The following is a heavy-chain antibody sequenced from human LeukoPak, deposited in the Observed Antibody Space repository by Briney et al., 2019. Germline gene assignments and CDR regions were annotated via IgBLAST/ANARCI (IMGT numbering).Heavy chain of an antibody. D-gene: IGHD5-18*01. CDR3: ARDLSGVTGYTYGRGIDY. CDR2: IKQDGGEE. V-gene: IGHV3-7*01. Sequence: GGSLRLSCAASGFIFSTYWMSWVRQAPGKGLEWVANIKQDGGEEHYVDSVKGRFTISRDNAKNSLYLQMNSLRAEDTAVYYCARDLSGVTGYTYGRGIDYWGQGTLVTVSS. CDR1: GFIFSTYW. J-gene: IGHJ4*02.